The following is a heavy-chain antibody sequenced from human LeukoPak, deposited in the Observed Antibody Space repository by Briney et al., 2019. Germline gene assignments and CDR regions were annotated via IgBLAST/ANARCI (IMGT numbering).Heavy chain of an antibody. CDR2: IYHSGST. CDR3: AREGELGITGTKSDAFDI. CDR1: GGSISSGGYY. D-gene: IGHD1-7*01. Sequence: SETLSLTCTVSGGSISSGGYYWSWIRQPPGKGLEWIGYIYHSGSTYYNPSLKSRVTISVDRSKNQFSLKLSSVTAADTAVYYCAREGELGITGTKSDAFDIWGQGTMVTVSS. J-gene: IGHJ3*02. V-gene: IGHV4-30-2*01.